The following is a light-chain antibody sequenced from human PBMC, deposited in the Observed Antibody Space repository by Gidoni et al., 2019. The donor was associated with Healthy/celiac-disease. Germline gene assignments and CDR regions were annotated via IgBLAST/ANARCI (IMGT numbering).Light chain of an antibody. J-gene: IGKJ4*01. CDR2: WAS. CDR3: QQYYSTRLT. CDR1: QSVLYSSNNKNY. V-gene: IGKV4-1*01. Sequence: DIVMTPSPDSLPMSLGERATINCKSSQSVLYSSNNKNYLAWYQQKPGQPPKLLIYWASTRESGVPDRFSGSGSGTDFTLTISSLQAEDVAVYYCQQYYSTRLTFGGGTKVEIK.